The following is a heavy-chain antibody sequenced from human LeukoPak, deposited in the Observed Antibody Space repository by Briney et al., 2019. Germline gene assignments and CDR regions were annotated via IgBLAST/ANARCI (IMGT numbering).Heavy chain of an antibody. CDR3: ARDQEGFDY. CDR2: IYPRDGST. CDR1: GYAFTNNY. J-gene: IGHJ4*02. V-gene: IGHV1-46*01. Sequence: ASVTVSCKASGYAFTNNYLHWVRQAPGQGLEWMGMIYPRDGSTSYAQNFQGRVTVTRDTSTTTVHMELRGLRSEDTAVYYCARDQEGFDYWGQGTVVTVSS.